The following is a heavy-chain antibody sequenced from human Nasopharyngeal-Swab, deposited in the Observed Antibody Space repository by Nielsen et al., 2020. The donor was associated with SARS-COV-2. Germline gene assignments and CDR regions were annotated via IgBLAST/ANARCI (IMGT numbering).Heavy chain of an antibody. CDR1: GFTFSSYW. CDR2: ISSDGSST. D-gene: IGHD4-17*01. J-gene: IGHJ5*02. Sequence: GESLKISCAASGFTFSSYWMHWVRQAPWKGLVWVSSISSDGSSTSYAHSVKGRFTISRDNAKNTLYLQMNCLRAEDTAVYYCARDGGPYGDYVYWFDPWGQGTLVTVS. V-gene: IGHV3-74*01. CDR3: ARDGGPYGDYVYWFDP.